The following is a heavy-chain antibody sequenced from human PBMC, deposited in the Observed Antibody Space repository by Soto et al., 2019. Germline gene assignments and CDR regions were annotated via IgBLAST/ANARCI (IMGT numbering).Heavy chain of an antibody. CDR2: FSGTTGNT. CDR3: AKRGGTSYYFDY. D-gene: IGHD6-6*01. Sequence: GGSLRLSCAASGFTFSSYAMSWVRQAPGKGLQWVSTFSGTTGNTYYADSVKGRFTISRDNSKNTLFLKMNSLRAEDTAVYYCAKRGGTSYYFDYWGQGTLVTVSS. J-gene: IGHJ4*02. V-gene: IGHV3-23*01. CDR1: GFTFSSYA.